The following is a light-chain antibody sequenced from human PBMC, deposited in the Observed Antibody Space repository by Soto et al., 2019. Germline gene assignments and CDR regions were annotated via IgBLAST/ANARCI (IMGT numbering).Light chain of an antibody. J-gene: IGKJ2*01. CDR3: QHYGPSTPYT. CDR1: RSFASSY. CDR2: AAS. Sequence: EIVLTQSPGTLSLSPGERATLSCRASRSFASSYLAWYQRKHGQSPRLLIYAASNRATGIPDRFTGSGSGTDFTLTISRVEPEDCAVYYCQHYGPSTPYTFGQGTKVEIK. V-gene: IGKV3-20*01.